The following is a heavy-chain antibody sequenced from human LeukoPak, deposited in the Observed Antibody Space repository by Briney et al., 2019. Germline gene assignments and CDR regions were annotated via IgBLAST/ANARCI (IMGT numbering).Heavy chain of an antibody. D-gene: IGHD2-15*01. CDR2: IRYDGSNK. CDR1: GFTFSSYG. J-gene: IGHJ5*01. Sequence: GGSLRLSCAASGFTFSSYGMHWVRQAPGKGLEWVAFIRYDGSNKYYADSVKGRFTISRDNAKNTLYLQMNSLRAEDTAVYYCAKAGYNWFDSWGQGTLVTVSS. CDR3: AKAGYNWFDS. V-gene: IGHV3-30*02.